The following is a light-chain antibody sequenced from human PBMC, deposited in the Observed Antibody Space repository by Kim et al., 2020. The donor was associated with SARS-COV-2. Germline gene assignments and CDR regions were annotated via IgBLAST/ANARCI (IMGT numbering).Light chain of an antibody. CDR1: KLEDKF. V-gene: IGLV3-1*01. CDR2: QDA. Sequence: SYELTQPPSWSGSPGQTASITCSGEKLEDKFACWYQQKPGQSPVLVIYQDAKRPSGIPERFPGSNSGNTATLTISGAQAMNEADYYCQAWDSSTVVFGGGTQLTVL. CDR3: QAWDSSTVV. J-gene: IGLJ2*01.